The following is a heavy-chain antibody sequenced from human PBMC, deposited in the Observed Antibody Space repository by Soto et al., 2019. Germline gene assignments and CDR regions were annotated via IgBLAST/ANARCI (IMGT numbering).Heavy chain of an antibody. J-gene: IGHJ6*02. CDR2: IYPGDPDT. CDR1: GYSFTSYW. Sequence: PGESLKISCKGSGYSFTSYWIGWVRQMPGKGLEWMGIIYPGDPDTRYSPSFQGQVTISADKSISTAYLQWSSLKASDTAMYYCARHPAVPSYGMDVWGQGTTVTVSS. V-gene: IGHV5-51*01. CDR3: ARHPAVPSYGMDV. D-gene: IGHD2-2*01.